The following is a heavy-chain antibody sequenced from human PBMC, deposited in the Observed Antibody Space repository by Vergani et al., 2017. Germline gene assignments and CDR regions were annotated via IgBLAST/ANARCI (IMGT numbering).Heavy chain of an antibody. D-gene: IGHD2-2*01. Sequence: QVQLVQSGAEVKKPGASVKVSCKASGYTFTGYYMHWVRQAPGQGLEWMGWINPNSCGTNYAQKFQGRVTMTRDTSISTAYMELSRLRSDDTAVYYCARPRSPGYCSSTSCYGGNDAFDIWGQGTMVTVSS. CDR2: INPNSCGT. V-gene: IGHV1-2*02. CDR3: ARPRSPGYCSSTSCYGGNDAFDI. CDR1: GYTFTGYY. J-gene: IGHJ3*02.